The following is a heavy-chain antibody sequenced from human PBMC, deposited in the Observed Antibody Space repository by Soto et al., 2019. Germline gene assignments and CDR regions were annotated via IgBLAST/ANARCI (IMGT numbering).Heavy chain of an antibody. CDR1: GGSISSSIYY. Sequence: SETLSLTCTVSGGSISSSIYYWGWIRQPPGKGLEWIGSIYYSGSTYYNPSLKSRVTISVDTSKNQFSLKLSSVTAADTAVYYCASGYSYGLSYYWGQGTLVTVSS. D-gene: IGHD5-18*01. J-gene: IGHJ4*02. CDR2: IYYSGST. CDR3: ASGYSYGLSYY. V-gene: IGHV4-39*01.